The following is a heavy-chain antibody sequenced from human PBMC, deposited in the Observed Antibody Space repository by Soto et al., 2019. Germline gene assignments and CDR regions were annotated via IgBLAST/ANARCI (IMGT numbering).Heavy chain of an antibody. D-gene: IGHD1-26*01. CDR3: PSHVGATNFEY. Sequence: PSETLSLTCTFSVGSVSSGSYYWSWVRQPPGKGLEWIGYIYYSGSTNYNPSLRSRVTISVDTSKNQFSLKLSPVTAADTAVYYCPSHVGATNFEYWGQATRVSVS. CDR2: IYYSGST. V-gene: IGHV4-61*01. CDR1: VGSVSSGSYY. J-gene: IGHJ4*02.